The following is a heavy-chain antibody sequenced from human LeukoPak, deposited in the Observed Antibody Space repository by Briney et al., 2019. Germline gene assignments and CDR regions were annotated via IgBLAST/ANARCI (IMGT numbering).Heavy chain of an antibody. J-gene: IGHJ4*02. D-gene: IGHD3-22*01. CDR2: MNPNSGNT. Sequence: ASVKVSCKASGYTFTSYDINWVRQATGQGLEWMGWMNPNSGNTGYAQKFQGRVTMTRDTSISTAYMELSRLRSDDTAVYYCARVSWEVPPRYYDSSGYRYWGQGTLVTVSS. V-gene: IGHV1-8*01. CDR1: GYTFTSYD. CDR3: ARVSWEVPPRYYDSSGYRY.